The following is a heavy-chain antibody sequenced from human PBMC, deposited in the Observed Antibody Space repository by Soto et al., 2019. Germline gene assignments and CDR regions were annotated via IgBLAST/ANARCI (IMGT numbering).Heavy chain of an antibody. CDR3: ARDPYGSGAGY. CDR2: ISAYNGNT. V-gene: IGHV1-18*01. J-gene: IGHJ4*02. Sequence: QVQLGQSGAEVKKPGASVKVSCKASGYTFTSYGISWVRQAPGQGIEWMGWISAYNGNTHYEQKLKGRVTMSTDTSTSTAYMELRSLRSDDTAVYYCARDPYGSGAGYWGQGTLVTVSS. D-gene: IGHD3-10*01. CDR1: GYTFTSYG.